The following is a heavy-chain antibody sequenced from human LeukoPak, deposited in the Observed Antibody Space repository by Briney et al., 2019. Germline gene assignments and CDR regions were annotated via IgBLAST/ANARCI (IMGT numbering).Heavy chain of an antibody. V-gene: IGHV4-30-4*01. CDR1: GDSISSGDYY. CDR3: AGAVTGYYLSHYYFPY. Sequence: SQTLSLTCTVSGDSISSGDYYWTWIRQPPGKGLEGIGYIYYNGITYYNPSLKSRVIISVDQPKKQFSLKLSSVTAADTAVYYCAGAVTGYYLSHYYFPYWGRGTLVTVSS. CDR2: IYYNGIT. J-gene: IGHJ4*02. D-gene: IGHD3-9*01.